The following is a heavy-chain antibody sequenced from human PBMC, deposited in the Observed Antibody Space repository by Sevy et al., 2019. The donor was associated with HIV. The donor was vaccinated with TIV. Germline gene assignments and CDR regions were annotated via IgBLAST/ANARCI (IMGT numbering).Heavy chain of an antibody. J-gene: IGHJ4*02. CDR1: GGSVSSGSYY. CDR2: IYYSGST. Sequence: SETLSLTCTVSGGSVSSGSYYWSWIRQPPGKGLEWIGYIYYSGSTNYNPSLKSRVTISVDTSKNQFSLKLSSVTAADTAVYYCARVPYCSSTSCLFDYWGQGTLVTVS. D-gene: IGHD2-2*01. CDR3: ARVPYCSSTSCLFDY. V-gene: IGHV4-61*01.